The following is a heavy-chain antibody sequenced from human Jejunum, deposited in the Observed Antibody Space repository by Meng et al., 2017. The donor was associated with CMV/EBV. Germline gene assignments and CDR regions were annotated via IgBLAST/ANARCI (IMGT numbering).Heavy chain of an antibody. Sequence: QVELQGAGPGLGKPLQTLSLPCSVSGGSISSGDYYWSWIRQSPEKGLEWIGFIYYSGASYSTPSLRSRVTMSMDTSTNQFSLGLNSVTAADTGVYFCARDRGYSSGWGVFDYWGRGTLVTVSS. CDR1: GGSISSGDYY. D-gene: IGHD6-19*01. J-gene: IGHJ4*02. CDR2: IYYSGAS. V-gene: IGHV4-30-4*01. CDR3: ARDRGYSSGWGVFDY.